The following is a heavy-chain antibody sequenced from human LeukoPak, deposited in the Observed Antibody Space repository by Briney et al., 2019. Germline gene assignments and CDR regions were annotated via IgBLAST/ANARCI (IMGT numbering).Heavy chain of an antibody. CDR1: GGSISSYY. V-gene: IGHV4-59*08. Sequence: SETLSLTCTVSGGSISSYYWSWIRQPPGKGLEWIGYIYYSGSTNYNPSLKSRVTISVDTSKNQFSLKLSSVTAADTAVYYCARFYDAFDIWGLGTMVTVPS. CDR2: IYYSGST. CDR3: ARFYDAFDI. J-gene: IGHJ3*02. D-gene: IGHD2/OR15-2a*01.